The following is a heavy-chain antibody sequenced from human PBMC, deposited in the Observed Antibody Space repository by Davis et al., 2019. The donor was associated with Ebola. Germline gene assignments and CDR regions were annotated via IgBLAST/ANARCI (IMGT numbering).Heavy chain of an antibody. V-gene: IGHV4-39*01. CDR1: GGSISSSSYY. CDR2: IYYSGST. J-gene: IGHJ4*02. Sequence: SETLSLTCTVSGGSISSSSYYWGWIRQPPGKGLEWIGSIYYSGSTYYNPSLKSRVTISVDTSKNQFSLKLSSVTAADTAVYYCARHERGRDYWGQGTLVTVSS. CDR3: ARHERGRDY.